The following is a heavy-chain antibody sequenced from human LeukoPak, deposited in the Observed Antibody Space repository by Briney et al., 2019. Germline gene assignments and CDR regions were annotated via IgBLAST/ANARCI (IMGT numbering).Heavy chain of an antibody. CDR1: GFTFSSYP. CDR3: ARGYGAKYYFDY. D-gene: IGHD4-23*01. Sequence: GGSLRLSCAASGFTFSSYPMHWVRQLPGKVLEWVAVISYDGSNTYYADSVKGRFTISRDSSKNTLFLQMSSLRAEDTAVYYCARGYGAKYYFDYWGQGTLVTVSS. CDR2: ISYDGSNT. J-gene: IGHJ4*02. V-gene: IGHV3-30*04.